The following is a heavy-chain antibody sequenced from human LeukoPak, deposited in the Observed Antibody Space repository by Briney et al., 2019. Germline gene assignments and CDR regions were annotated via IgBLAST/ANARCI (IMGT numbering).Heavy chain of an antibody. CDR1: GFTFSSYG. CDR3: ARDSPPYYFDY. CDR2: IWYDGSNK. J-gene: IGHJ4*02. V-gene: IGHV3-33*01. Sequence: GRSLRLSCAASGFTFSSYGMHWVREAPGKGLEGVAVIWYDGSNKYYADSVKGRFTISRDNSKNTLYLKMNSLRAEDTALYYWARDSPPYYFDYLGQGTLVTVSS.